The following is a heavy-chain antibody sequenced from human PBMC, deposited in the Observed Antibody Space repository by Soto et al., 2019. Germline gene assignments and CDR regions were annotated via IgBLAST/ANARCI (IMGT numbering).Heavy chain of an antibody. CDR2: IGPKSGDT. CDR1: GYAFTGYY. CDR3: GRGRSGELVVFY. V-gene: IGHV1-2*02. Sequence: QVQLVQSGAEVRESGASVKVSCKASGYAFTGYYIHWVRQAPGQGFEWVGEIGPKSGDTRYAQKFQGRVAMTKDTSVTTVYRELSNLSPDDTAVYYCGRGRSGELVVFYWGQGTLVTVHS. J-gene: IGHJ4*02. D-gene: IGHD1-7*01.